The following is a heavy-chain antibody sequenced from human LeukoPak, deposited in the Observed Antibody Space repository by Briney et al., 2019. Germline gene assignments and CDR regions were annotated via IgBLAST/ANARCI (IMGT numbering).Heavy chain of an antibody. Sequence: SETLSLTCTVSGYSISSGYYWGWIRQPPGKGLEWSVSFYHSGGIYYSPSPKRRGTISLETSKNQFSLELSSVPAADTAISSCATSIGYCHSAGCHASSFNPWGQGTLVTISS. CDR2: FYHSGGI. D-gene: IGHD2-2*01. CDR1: GYSISSGYY. J-gene: IGHJ5*02. V-gene: IGHV4-38-2*02. CDR3: ATSIGYCHSAGCHASSFNP.